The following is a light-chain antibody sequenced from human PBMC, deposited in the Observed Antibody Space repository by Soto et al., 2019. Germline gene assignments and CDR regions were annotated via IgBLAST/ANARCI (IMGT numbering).Light chain of an antibody. V-gene: IGKV3-11*01. Sequence: EIVLTQSPATLSLSPGERATLSCRASQSVNGYLAWYQQKPGQAPSLLIYDASKRATGIPARFSGSGSGTDFTLTISSLEPEDFAVYYCQQRSNWPRSITFGQGTRLDIK. CDR1: QSVNGY. J-gene: IGKJ5*01. CDR3: QQRSNWPRSIT. CDR2: DAS.